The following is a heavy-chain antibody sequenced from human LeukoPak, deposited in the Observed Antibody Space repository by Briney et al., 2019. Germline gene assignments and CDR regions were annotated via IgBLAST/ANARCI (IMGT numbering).Heavy chain of an antibody. J-gene: IGHJ4*02. V-gene: IGHV3-73*01. CDR2: MRSKANSYAQ. CDR1: GFSFRGSA. CDR3: TRPSYDSSVSGVVY. D-gene: IGHD3-22*01. Sequence: GGSLRLSCAISGFSFRGSARHGVGQAAGKGLEWVGRMRSKANSYAQTDVASVKGRFTISRDDSKNTAYLEMSSLKTEDTAVYYCTRPSYDSSVSGVVYWGQGTLVTVSS.